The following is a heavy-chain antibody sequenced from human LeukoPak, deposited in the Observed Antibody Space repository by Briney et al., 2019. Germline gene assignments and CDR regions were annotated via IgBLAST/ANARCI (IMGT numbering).Heavy chain of an antibody. CDR2: ISYDGSNK. CDR1: GFTLSALA. CDR3: AKEGLGSSWKPNYFDY. Sequence: PGRSLSLSCAASGFTLSALAMHWVRQAPGKGLEWVAVISYDGSNKYYADFVEGRFTLSRDSSKNTLYLQVNRLRAEDTAVYYCAKEGLGSSWKPNYFDYWGEGTLVTVSS. V-gene: IGHV3-30*18. J-gene: IGHJ4*02. D-gene: IGHD6-13*01.